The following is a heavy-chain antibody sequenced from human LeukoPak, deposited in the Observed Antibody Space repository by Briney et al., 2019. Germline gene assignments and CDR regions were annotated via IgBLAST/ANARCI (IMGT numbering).Heavy chain of an antibody. CDR3: ARDFSPRIAVAGHPFSN. D-gene: IGHD6-19*01. Sequence: GGSLRLSCAVSGFTFSSYSMTWVRQAPGKGLEWVSFISSSGSYIYYADSVKGRFTISRDNAKNSLYLQMNSLRAEDTAVYDCARDFSPRIAVAGHPFSNWGQGTLVTVSS. V-gene: IGHV3-21*01. CDR2: ISSSGSYI. CDR1: GFTFSSYS. J-gene: IGHJ4*02.